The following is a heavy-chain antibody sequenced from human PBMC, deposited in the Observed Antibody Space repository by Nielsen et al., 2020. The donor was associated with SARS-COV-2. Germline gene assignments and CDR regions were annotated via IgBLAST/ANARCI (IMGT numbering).Heavy chain of an antibody. D-gene: IGHD6-13*01. V-gene: IGHV3-15*01. Sequence: GESLKISCAASGFTFSTYAMSWVRQAPGKGLEWVGRIKSKTDGGTTDYAAPVKGRFTISRDDSKNTLYLQMNGLKTEDTAVYYCTTAPSIAAAGWGDYYYYGMDVWGQGTTVTVSS. CDR1: GFTFSTYA. CDR3: TTAPSIAAAGWGDYYYYGMDV. J-gene: IGHJ6*02. CDR2: IKSKTDGGTT.